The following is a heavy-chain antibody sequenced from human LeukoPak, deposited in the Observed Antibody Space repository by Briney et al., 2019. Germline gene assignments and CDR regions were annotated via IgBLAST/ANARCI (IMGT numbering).Heavy chain of an antibody. CDR3: AKDSSDSSGHY. V-gene: IGHV3-23*01. CDR1: GFTFSSYA. D-gene: IGHD3-22*01. CDR2: ISGSGGST. Sequence: GGSLRLSCAASGFTFSSYAMSWVRQSPGKGLEWVSAISGSGGSTYYADSVKGRFTISRDNSKNTLYLQMNSLRAEDTAVYYCAKDSSDSSGHYWGQGTLVTVSS. J-gene: IGHJ4*02.